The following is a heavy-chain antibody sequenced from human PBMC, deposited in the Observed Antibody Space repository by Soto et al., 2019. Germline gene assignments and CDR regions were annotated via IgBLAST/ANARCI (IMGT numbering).Heavy chain of an antibody. CDR2: IHHSGSN. CDR1: GGSISRSNW. CDR3: AGFNWNTVWDDY. D-gene: IGHD1-20*01. J-gene: IGHJ4*02. V-gene: IGHV4-4*02. Sequence: QVQLQESGPGLVKPSGTLSLTCAVSGGSISRSNWWSWVRQPPGKGLEWIGEIHHSGSNNYNASLKSRVNIAVDKSNNQFSLHLNSVTAADTAVYYCAGFNWNTVWDDYWGQGTLVTVSS.